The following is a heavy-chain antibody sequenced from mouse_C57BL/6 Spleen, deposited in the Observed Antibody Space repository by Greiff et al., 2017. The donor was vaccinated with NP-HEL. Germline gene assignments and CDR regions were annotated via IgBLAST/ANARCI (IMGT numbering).Heavy chain of an antibody. D-gene: IGHD1-1*01. CDR2: ISGGGGNT. CDR1: GFTFSSYT. CDR3: ARRGYGSSPFAY. V-gene: IGHV5-9*01. Sequence: EVQLVESGGGLVKPGGSLKLSCAASGFTFSSYTMSWVRQTPEKRLEWVATISGGGGNTYYPDCVKGRFTISRDNAKNTLYLQMSSLRSEDTALYYGARRGYGSSPFAYWGQGTLVTVSA. J-gene: IGHJ3*01.